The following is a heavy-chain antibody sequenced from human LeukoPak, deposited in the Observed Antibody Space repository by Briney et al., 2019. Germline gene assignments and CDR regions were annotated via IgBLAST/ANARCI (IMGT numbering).Heavy chain of an antibody. J-gene: IGHJ4*02. Sequence: SETLSLTCTVSGGSISSSSYYWGWIRQPPGKGLEWIGSIYYSGSTNYNPSLKSRVTISVDTSKNQFSLKLSSVTAADTAVYYCARVLGGVIVNPFDYWGQGTLVTVSS. CDR2: IYYSGST. V-gene: IGHV4-39*07. CDR3: ARVLGGVIVNPFDY. D-gene: IGHD3-16*02. CDR1: GGSISSSSYY.